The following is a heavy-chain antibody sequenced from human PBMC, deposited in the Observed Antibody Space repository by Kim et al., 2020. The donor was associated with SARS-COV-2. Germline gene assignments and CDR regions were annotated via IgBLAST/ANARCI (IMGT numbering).Heavy chain of an antibody. CDR3: ARQGLAAGCFDP. J-gene: IGHJ5*02. D-gene: IGHD6-25*01. CDR2: IYHSGST. V-gene: IGHV4-39*01. Sequence: SETLSLTCTVSGGSISSSSYYWGWIRQPPGKGLEWIGSIYHSGSTYYNPSLKSRLTISVDTSKNQFSLKLSSVTAADTAVYYCARQGLAAGCFDPWGQGTLVTVSS. CDR1: GGSISSSSYY.